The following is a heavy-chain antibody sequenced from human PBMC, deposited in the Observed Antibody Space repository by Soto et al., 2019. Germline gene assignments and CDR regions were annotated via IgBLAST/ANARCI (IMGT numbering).Heavy chain of an antibody. J-gene: IGHJ6*02. Sequence: QVQLVESGGGVVQPGRSLRLSCAASGFTFSDYGMHWVRQAPGKGLHWVAVISYDGRNKYYADSVKGRFTISRDNSKNTLYLQMNSLRVADTAVYYSAKDGGSQLGLYGLDVWGQGTTVTVSS. CDR2: ISYDGRNK. V-gene: IGHV3-30*18. CDR1: GFTFSDYG. D-gene: IGHD3-10*01. CDR3: AKDGGSQLGLYGLDV.